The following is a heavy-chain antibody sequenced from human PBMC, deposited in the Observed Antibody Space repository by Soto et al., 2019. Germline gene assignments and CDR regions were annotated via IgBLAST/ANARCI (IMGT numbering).Heavy chain of an antibody. CDR3: ARDATTVGKSWFDP. CDR2: IIPILGIA. V-gene: IGHV1-69*08. D-gene: IGHD4-17*01. Sequence: QVQLVQSGAEVKKPGSSVKVSCKASGGTFSSYTISWVRQAPGQGLEWMGRIIPILGIANYAQKFQGRVTITADKSTSTAYMELSSLRSEDTAVYYCARDATTVGKSWFDPWGQGTLVTVSS. CDR1: GGTFSSYT. J-gene: IGHJ5*02.